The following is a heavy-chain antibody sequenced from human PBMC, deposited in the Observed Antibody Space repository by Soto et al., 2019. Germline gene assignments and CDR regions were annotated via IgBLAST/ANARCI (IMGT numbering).Heavy chain of an antibody. D-gene: IGHD1-7*01. CDR2: IIPIFGTA. V-gene: IGHV1-69*13. CDR1: VGTFSSYV. Sequence: GASVKVSCKASVGTFSSYVISWVRQAPGQGLEWMGGIIPIFGTANYAQKFQGRVTITADEATSTAYMELSSLRSEDTAVYYCARGHIWNFYRGYFDYWGQGTLVTVSS. J-gene: IGHJ4*02. CDR3: ARGHIWNFYRGYFDY.